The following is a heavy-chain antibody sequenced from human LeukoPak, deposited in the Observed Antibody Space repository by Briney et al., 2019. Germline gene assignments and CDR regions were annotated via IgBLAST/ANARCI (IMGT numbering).Heavy chain of an antibody. CDR3: ARGGRGHILTGYYPY. CDR2: INHSGST. CDR1: GGSFSGYY. Sequence: SETLSLTCAVYGGSFSGYYWSWIRQPPGKGLEWIGEINHSGSTNYNPSLKSRVTISVDTSKNQFSLKLSSVTAADTAVCYCARGGRGHILTGYYPYWGQGTLVTVSS. D-gene: IGHD3-9*01. V-gene: IGHV4-34*01. J-gene: IGHJ4*02.